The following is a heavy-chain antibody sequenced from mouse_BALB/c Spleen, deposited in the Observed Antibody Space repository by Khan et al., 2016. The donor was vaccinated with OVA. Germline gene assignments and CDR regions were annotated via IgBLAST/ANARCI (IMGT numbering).Heavy chain of an antibody. CDR3: ARNGNYWYFDV. Sequence: QVQLKQSGPELKKPGETVKISCKASGYTFTNYGMNWVKQAPGKGLKWMGWINTYTGEPTYADDFKGRFAFSLETSASTAYLQINNLKNDDTATYFCARNGNYWYFDVWGAGTTVTVSS. CDR2: INTYTGEP. J-gene: IGHJ1*01. D-gene: IGHD2-1*01. V-gene: IGHV9-3-1*01. CDR1: GYTFTNYG.